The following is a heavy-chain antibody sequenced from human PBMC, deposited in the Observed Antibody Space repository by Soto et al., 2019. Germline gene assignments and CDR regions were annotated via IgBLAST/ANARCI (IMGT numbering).Heavy chain of an antibody. CDR2: ISDSGSS. CDR3: ARTTFYDIFTAYYSLFDH. Sequence: QVQLQESGPGLVKPSQTLTLTCTVSGGSISSGSFYWSWIRQHPGKGLEWIGHISDSGSSYYNPSLESRVTISVDTSKNQFSLKLSAVTAADTAVYFCARTTFYDIFTAYYSLFDHWGQATLVTVSS. V-gene: IGHV4-31*03. CDR1: GGSISSGSFY. D-gene: IGHD3-9*01. J-gene: IGHJ4*02.